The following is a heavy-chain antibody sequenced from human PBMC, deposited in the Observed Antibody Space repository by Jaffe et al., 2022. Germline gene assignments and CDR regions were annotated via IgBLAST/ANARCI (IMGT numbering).Heavy chain of an antibody. CDR1: GGSISSGSYY. V-gene: IGHV4-61*02. CDR3: ARSVNWYFDL. CDR2: IYTSGST. Sequence: QVQLQESGPGLVKPSQTLSLTCTVSGGSISSGSYYWSWIRQPAGKGLEWIGRIYTSGSTNYNPSLKSRVTISVDTSKNQFSLKLSSVTAADTAVYYCARSVNWYFDLWGRGTLVTVSS. J-gene: IGHJ2*01.